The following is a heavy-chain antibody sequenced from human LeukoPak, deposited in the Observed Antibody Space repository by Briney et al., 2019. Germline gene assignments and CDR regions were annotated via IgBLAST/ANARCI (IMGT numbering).Heavy chain of an antibody. J-gene: IGHJ3*02. Sequence: GTTVKISCKASGYTFIDYYIHWVQQAPGKGLEWMGRVDPEDGKTVYAEKFQGRVTITADTSTKIAYMELSSLRSEDTAVYYCARAIVVGPAVEPFDIWGQGTLVTISS. D-gene: IGHD2-2*01. CDR3: ARAIVVGPAVEPFDI. CDR2: VDPEDGKT. CDR1: GYTFIDYY. V-gene: IGHV1-69-2*01.